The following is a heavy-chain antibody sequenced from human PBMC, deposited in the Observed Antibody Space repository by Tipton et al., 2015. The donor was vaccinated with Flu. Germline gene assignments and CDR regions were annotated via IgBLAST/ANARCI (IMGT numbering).Heavy chain of an antibody. Sequence: TLSLTCTVSGGSISSSSYYWGWIRQPPGKGLEWIGSIYYSGSTYYNPSLKSRVTISVDTSKNQFSLKLSSVTAADTAVYYCARGSPVLRYFDWLTPVLPQTDYWGQGTLVTVSS. CDR2: IYYSGST. D-gene: IGHD3-9*01. CDR1: GGSISSSSYY. J-gene: IGHJ4*02. V-gene: IGHV4-39*07. CDR3: ARGSPVLRYFDWLTPVLPQTDY.